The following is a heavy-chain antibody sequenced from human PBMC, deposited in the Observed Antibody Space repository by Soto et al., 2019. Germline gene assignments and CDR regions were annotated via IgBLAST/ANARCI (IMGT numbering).Heavy chain of an antibody. V-gene: IGHV3-64D*08. D-gene: IGHD6-19*01. CDR1: GFTFSSYA. CDR3: ARDRYSSGLYYGMDV. Sequence: GGSLRLSCSASGFTFSSYAMHWVRQAPGKGLEYVSAISSNGGSTYYADSVKGRFTISRDNSKNTLYLQMSSLRAEDTAVYYCARDRYSSGLYYGMDVWGQGTTVTVSS. J-gene: IGHJ6*02. CDR2: ISSNGGST.